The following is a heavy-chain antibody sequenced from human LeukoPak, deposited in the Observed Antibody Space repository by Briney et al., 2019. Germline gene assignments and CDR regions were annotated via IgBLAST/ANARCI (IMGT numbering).Heavy chain of an antibody. CDR1: SGSFSGYY. Sequence: SETLSLTCAVYSGSFSGYYWSWIRQPPGKGLEWIGEINHSGSTNYNPSLKSRVTISVDTSKNQFSLKLSSVTAADTAVYYCAGARYDILTGYYRRGIFDYWGQGTLVTVSS. CDR3: AGARYDILTGYYRRGIFDY. CDR2: INHSGST. J-gene: IGHJ4*02. D-gene: IGHD3-9*01. V-gene: IGHV4-34*01.